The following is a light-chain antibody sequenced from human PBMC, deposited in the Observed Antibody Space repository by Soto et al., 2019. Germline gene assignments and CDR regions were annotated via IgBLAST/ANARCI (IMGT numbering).Light chain of an antibody. V-gene: IGKV1-5*03. CDR3: HQYNSYPT. CDR2: KAS. Sequence: DIQMTQSPSTLSASVGDRVTITCRASQSISSWLAWYQQKPGKAPNLLIYKASSLESGVPSRFSGKRSGTEFTLTISSLQPDDFATYYCHQYNSYPTFGGGTKVEIK. CDR1: QSISSW. J-gene: IGKJ4*02.